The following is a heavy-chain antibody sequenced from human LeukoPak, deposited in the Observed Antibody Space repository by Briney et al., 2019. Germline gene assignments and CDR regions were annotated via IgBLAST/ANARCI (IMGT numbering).Heavy chain of an antibody. CDR1: GFTFSSYA. J-gene: IGHJ5*02. V-gene: IGHV3-23*01. CDR3: AKQRPQYYDILTGYYSS. CDR2: ISGSGGST. D-gene: IGHD3-9*01. Sequence: TGGSLRLSCAASGFTFSSYAMSWVRQAPGKGLEWVSAISGSGGSTYYADSVKGRFTISRDNSKNTLYLQMNSLRAEDTAVYYCAKQRPQYYDILTGYYSSWGQGTLVTVSS.